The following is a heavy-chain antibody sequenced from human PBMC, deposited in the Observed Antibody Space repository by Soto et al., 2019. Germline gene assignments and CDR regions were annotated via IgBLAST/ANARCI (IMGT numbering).Heavy chain of an antibody. D-gene: IGHD3-22*01. J-gene: IGHJ4*02. CDR2: IYYSGST. CDR3: AREDPYDSSGFPRPLDY. CDR1: GGSISSGGYY. Sequence: QVQLQESGPGLVKPSQTLSLTCTVSGGSISSGGYYWSWIRQHPGKGLEWIGYIYYSGSTYYNPSLKSRVTLSVDTSKNQFSLKLSSVTAADTAVYYCAREDPYDSSGFPRPLDYWGQGTLVTVSS. V-gene: IGHV4-31*03.